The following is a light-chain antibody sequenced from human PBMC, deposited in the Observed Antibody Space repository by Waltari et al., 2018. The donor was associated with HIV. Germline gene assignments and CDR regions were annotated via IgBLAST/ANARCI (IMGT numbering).Light chain of an antibody. CDR1: RLDNQY. V-gene: IGLV3-1*01. Sequence: SYELTQPPSVSVSPGQTASITCSGERLDNQYVCWYQLKPGQSPVLVIYQDNKGPSGIPERFSGSNSGNTATLTISGTQAMDEAVYYCQTWDSSTVVFGGGTKLTVL. CDR3: QTWDSSTVV. CDR2: QDN. J-gene: IGLJ2*01.